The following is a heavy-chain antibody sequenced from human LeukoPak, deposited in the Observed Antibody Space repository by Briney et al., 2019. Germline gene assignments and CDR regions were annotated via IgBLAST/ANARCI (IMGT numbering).Heavy chain of an antibody. CDR3: VKSAGKDGYQDVFDI. V-gene: IGHV3-23*01. CDR2: ITKSGDQT. CDR1: GITFSNSA. Sequence: PGGSLRLSCVPSGITFSNSALSWVRQAPGKGLEWVATITKSGDQTYYADSVRGLFTISRDISKSTLYLQMNSLRAEDTAVYHCVKSAGKDGYQDVFDIWGQGTVVSVSS. J-gene: IGHJ3*02. D-gene: IGHD5-24*01.